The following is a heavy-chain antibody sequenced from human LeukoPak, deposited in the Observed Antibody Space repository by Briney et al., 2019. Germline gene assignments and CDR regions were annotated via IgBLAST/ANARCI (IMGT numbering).Heavy chain of an antibody. J-gene: IGHJ4*02. V-gene: IGHV1-24*01. D-gene: IGHD6-19*01. Sequence: ASVKVSCKASGYTFTGYYMHWVRQAPGQGPEWMGGFDPEDGETIYVQKFQGRVTMTEDTSTDTAYMELSSLRSEDTAVHYCATQWPDFDYWGQGTLVTVSS. CDR2: FDPEDGET. CDR1: GYTFTGYY. CDR3: ATQWPDFDY.